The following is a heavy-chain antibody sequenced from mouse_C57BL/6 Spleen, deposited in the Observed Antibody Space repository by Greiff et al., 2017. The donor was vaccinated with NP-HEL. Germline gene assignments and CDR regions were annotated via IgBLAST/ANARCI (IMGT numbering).Heavy chain of an antibody. D-gene: IGHD2-4*01. V-gene: IGHV1-7*01. J-gene: IGHJ1*03. Sequence: VQLQQSGAELAKPGASVKLSCKASGYTFTSYWMHWVKQRPGQGLEWIGYINPSSGYTKYNQKFKDKATLTADQSSSTAYMQLGSLKYEDSAVYYCARAGMYDYDSYWYFDVWGTGTTVTVSS. CDR2: INPSSGYT. CDR3: ARAGMYDYDSYWYFDV. CDR1: GYTFTSYW.